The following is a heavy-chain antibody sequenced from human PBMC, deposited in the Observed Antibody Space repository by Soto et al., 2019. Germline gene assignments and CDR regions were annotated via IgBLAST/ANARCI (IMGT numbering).Heavy chain of an antibody. D-gene: IGHD3-3*01. CDR1: GFTFSSYS. Sequence: GGSLRLSCAASGFTFSSYSMNWVSQAPGKGLEWVSSISSSSSYIYYAYSVKCRFTLSRDNAKNSLYLQMNSLRAEYTAVYYCARDFYYDFFGGYGMDVWGQGTTVTVSS. V-gene: IGHV3-21*01. J-gene: IGHJ6*02. CDR2: ISSSSSYI. CDR3: ARDFYYDFFGGYGMDV.